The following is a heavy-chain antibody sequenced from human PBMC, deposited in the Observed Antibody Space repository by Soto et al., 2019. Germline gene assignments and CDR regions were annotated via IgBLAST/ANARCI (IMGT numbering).Heavy chain of an antibody. CDR1: GFSFSRYC. J-gene: IGHJ4*02. V-gene: IGHV3-30*18. CDR3: AKGLGASTFDY. CDR2: ISYDGSNK. D-gene: IGHD3-9*01. Sequence: GGSLRLSCAASGFSFSRYCMHWVRQAPGKGLEWVAIISYDGSNKYYADSVKGRFTISRDNSKNTLFLQMNSLEPEDTAVYYCAKGLGASTFDYWGQGTLVTVSS.